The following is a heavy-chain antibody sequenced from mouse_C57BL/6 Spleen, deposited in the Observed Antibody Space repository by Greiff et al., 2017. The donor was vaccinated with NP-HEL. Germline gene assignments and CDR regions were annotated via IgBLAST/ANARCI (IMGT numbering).Heavy chain of an antibody. D-gene: IGHD1-1*01. CDR1: GFTFSDYG. CDR3: ARKARYDGSSSYFDV. CDR2: ISSGSSTI. V-gene: IGHV5-17*01. Sequence: EVKLVESGGGLVKPGGSLKLSCAASGFTFSDYGMHWVRQAPEKGLEWVAYISSGSSTIYYADTVKGRFTISRDNAKNTLFLQMTSLRSEDTAMYYCARKARYDGSSSYFDVWGTGTTVTVSS. J-gene: IGHJ1*03.